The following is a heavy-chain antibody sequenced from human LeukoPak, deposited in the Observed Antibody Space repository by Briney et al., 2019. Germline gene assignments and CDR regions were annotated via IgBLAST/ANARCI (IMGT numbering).Heavy chain of an antibody. CDR2: INGNGGSA. CDR3: AKGLEDFWTGYYAYLFDC. CDR1: GFTFSTYA. V-gene: IGHV3-23*01. J-gene: IGHJ4*02. D-gene: IGHD3/OR15-3a*01. Sequence: PGGSLRLSCAASGFTFSTYAMSWVRQAPGKGLEWVSSINGNGGSAYYADSVKGRFTISRDNSKNTLYLQMNSLRAEDTAVYYCAKGLEDFWTGYYAYLFDCWGQGTLVTVSS.